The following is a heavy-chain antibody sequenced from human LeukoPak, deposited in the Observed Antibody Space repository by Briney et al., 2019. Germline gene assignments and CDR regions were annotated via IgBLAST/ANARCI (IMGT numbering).Heavy chain of an antibody. Sequence: KTSETLSLTCAVYGGSFSGYYWSWIRQPPGKGLEWIGEIDHSGSTTYNPSLKSRVTISVDTSKNQFSLKLSSVTAADTAVFYCAKGSSPPSPSLRYFVNWGQGTLVTVSS. CDR2: IDHSGST. CDR3: AKGSSPPSPSLRYFVN. J-gene: IGHJ4*02. CDR1: GGSFSGYY. V-gene: IGHV4-34*01. D-gene: IGHD3-9*01.